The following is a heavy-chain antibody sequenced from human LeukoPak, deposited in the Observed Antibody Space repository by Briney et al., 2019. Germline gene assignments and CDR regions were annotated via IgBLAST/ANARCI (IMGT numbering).Heavy chain of an antibody. CDR2: ISAYTGNT. D-gene: IGHD3-10*01. Sequence: GASVKVSCKASGYTFTNYGISWVRQAPGQGLEWMGWISAYTGNTNYAQKLQGRVTMTTDTSTSTAYMELRSLRSDDTAVYYCARDGITMDRGVITAAVDYWGPGTLVTVSS. J-gene: IGHJ4*02. CDR3: ARDGITMDRGVITAAVDY. CDR1: GYTFTNYG. V-gene: IGHV1-18*01.